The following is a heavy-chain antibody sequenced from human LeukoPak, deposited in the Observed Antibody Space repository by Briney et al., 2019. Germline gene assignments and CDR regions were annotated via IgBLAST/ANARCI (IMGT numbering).Heavy chain of an antibody. Sequence: PGGSLRLSCAASGFSFYDYAMHWVRQAPGKGLEWVSLISGDSHSTFYADSVKGRFTISRDNSKNSLYLQMNSLRNDDTALYYCARDTEGYIYGYYYYGMDVWGQGTTVTVSS. V-gene: IGHV3-43*02. J-gene: IGHJ6*02. CDR1: GFSFYDYA. D-gene: IGHD5-18*01. CDR2: ISGDSHST. CDR3: ARDTEGYIYGYYYYGMDV.